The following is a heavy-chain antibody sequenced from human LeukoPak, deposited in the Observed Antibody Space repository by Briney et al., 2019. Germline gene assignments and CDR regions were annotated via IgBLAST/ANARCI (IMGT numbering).Heavy chain of an antibody. CDR1: GFTFSSYE. D-gene: IGHD5-24*01. Sequence: GGSLRLSCAASGFTFSSYEMNWVRQAPGKGLEWVAFIRYDGSNKYYADSVKGRFTISRDNSKNTLYLQMNSLRAEDTAVYYCANTAHGNTHYYCYMDVWGKRTTVTISS. J-gene: IGHJ6*03. V-gene: IGHV3-30*02. CDR2: IRYDGSNK. CDR3: ANTAHGNTHYYCYMDV.